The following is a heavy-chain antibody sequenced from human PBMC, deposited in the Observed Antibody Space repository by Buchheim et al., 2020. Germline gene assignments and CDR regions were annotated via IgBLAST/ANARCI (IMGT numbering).Heavy chain of an antibody. CDR3: SKDMSGAEDS. Sequence: EVQVVESGGGLVQPGGSLRLSCAASGFTFGRYWMHWVRQAPGGALVWVSRINEDGSHTTYTDSVKGRFTISRDNAKNTLYLQMNSLTAKDTAVYYCSKDMSGAEDSWGQGTL. V-gene: IGHV3-74*03. J-gene: IGHJ4*02. CDR2: INEDGSHT. D-gene: IGHD2-15*01. CDR1: GFTFGRYW.